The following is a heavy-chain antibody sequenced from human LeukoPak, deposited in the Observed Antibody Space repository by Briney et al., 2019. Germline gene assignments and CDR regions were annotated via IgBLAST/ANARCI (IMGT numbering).Heavy chain of an antibody. D-gene: IGHD2-2*01. Sequence: PSETLSLTCTVSGGSISSSSYYWGWIRQPPGQGLEWIGSIYYSGSTYYTPSLKSRVTISVDMSKSQFSLKLSSVTAADTAVYYCARHKYQLLPTDPDKNLFDPWGQGTLVTVSS. CDR3: ARHKYQLLPTDPDKNLFDP. V-gene: IGHV4-39*01. J-gene: IGHJ5*02. CDR2: IYYSGST. CDR1: GGSISSSSYY.